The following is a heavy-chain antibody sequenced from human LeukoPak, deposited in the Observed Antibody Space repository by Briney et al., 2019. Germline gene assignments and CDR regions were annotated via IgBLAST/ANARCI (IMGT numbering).Heavy chain of an antibody. D-gene: IGHD3-16*02. CDR1: GFTFSSYG. J-gene: IGHJ6*03. V-gene: IGHV3-30*02. CDR2: IRYDGSNK. CDR3: AKVPSVSNYYYYMDV. Sequence: GGSLRLSCAASGFTFSSYGMHWVRQAPGKGLEWVAFIRYDGSNKYYADSVKGRFTISRDNSKNALYLQMNSLRDEDTAVYYCAKVPSVSNYYYYMDVWGKGTTVTVSS.